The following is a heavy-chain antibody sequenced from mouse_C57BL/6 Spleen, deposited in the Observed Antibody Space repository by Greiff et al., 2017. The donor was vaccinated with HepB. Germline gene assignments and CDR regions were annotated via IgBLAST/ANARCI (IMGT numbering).Heavy chain of an antibody. D-gene: IGHD1-3*01. J-gene: IGHJ4*01. Sequence: QVHVKQPGAELVKPGASVKMSCKASGYTFTSYWITWVKQRPGQGLEWIGDIYPGSGSTNYNEKFKSKATLTVDTSSSTAYMQLSSLTSEDSAVYYWARGRLEKVGRGYAMDYWGQGTSVTVSS. CDR3: ARGRLEKVGRGYAMDY. CDR2: IYPGSGST. V-gene: IGHV1-55*01. CDR1: GYTFTSYW.